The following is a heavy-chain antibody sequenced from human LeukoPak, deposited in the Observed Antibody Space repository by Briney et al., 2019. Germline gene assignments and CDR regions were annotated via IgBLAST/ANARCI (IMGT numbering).Heavy chain of an antibody. V-gene: IGHV4-39*01. CDR1: GGSISSSSYY. CDR2: IYYSGST. CDR3: ARHKRYSSGWYWFDP. J-gene: IGHJ5*02. D-gene: IGHD6-19*01. Sequence: SETLSLTCTVSGGSISSSSYYWGWIRQPPGKGLEWIASIYYSGSTYYNPSLKSRVTISVDTSKNQFSLKLSSVTAADTAVYYCARHKRYSSGWYWFDPWGQGTLVTVSS.